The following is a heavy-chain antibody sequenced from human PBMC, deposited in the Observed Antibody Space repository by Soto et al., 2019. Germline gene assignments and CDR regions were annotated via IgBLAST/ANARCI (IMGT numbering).Heavy chain of an antibody. CDR1: GFSLSTSEVG. CDR2: IYWDDDK. J-gene: IGHJ4*02. D-gene: IGHD6-19*01. CDR3: AHGSGWLFDY. V-gene: IGHV2-5*02. Sequence: QITLKESGPTLVKPTQTLTLTCSFSGFSLSTSEVGVGWIRQPPGKGLEWLALIYWDDDKEYRPSLRSRLTITKDTSKHPVVLIMPNLDPTDTATYYCAHGSGWLFDYWGQGTRSPSPQ.